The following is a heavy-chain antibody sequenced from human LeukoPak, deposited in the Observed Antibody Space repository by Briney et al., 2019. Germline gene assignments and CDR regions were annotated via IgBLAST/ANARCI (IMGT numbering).Heavy chain of an antibody. CDR3: ATTRGGAGYFDY. CDR1: GFTFSSYA. D-gene: IGHD1-26*01. V-gene: IGHV3-23*01. Sequence: GGSLRLSCAASGFTFSSYAMSWVRQAPGKGLEWVSAISGSGGSTYYADSVKGRFTISRGNSKNTLYLQMNSLRAEDTAVHYCATTRGGAGYFDYWGQGTLVTVSS. J-gene: IGHJ4*02. CDR2: ISGSGGST.